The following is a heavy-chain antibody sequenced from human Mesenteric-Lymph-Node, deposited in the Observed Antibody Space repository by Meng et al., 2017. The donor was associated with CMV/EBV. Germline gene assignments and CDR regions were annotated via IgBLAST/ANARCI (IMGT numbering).Heavy chain of an antibody. D-gene: IGHD2-21*01. CDR2: SYHTGTT. J-gene: IGHJ4*02. Sequence: GSLRLSCTVSGHAIISGYYWGWIRQSPGKGLEWIGSSYHTGTTYYNPSLKSRVTISVDTSKNQFSLKLSSVTAADTAVYYCARRYCGGDCYYNYFDYWGQGTLVTVSS. CDR3: ARRYCGGDCYYNYFDY. CDR1: GHAIISGYY. V-gene: IGHV4-38-2*02.